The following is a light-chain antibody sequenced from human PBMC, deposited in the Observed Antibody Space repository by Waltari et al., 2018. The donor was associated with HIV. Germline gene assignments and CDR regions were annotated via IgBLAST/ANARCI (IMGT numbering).Light chain of an antibody. V-gene: IGLV1-40*01. J-gene: IGLJ2*01. CDR2: GNN. CDR1: SSNIGAEDY. Sequence: QSVLTQPPSVSGAPGQKVTISCTRSSSNIGAEDYVHWYQQLPGTAPKLLISGNNNRPSGGPDRFSGPKSGTSASLAIDGLQAEDEGDYYCLSYDGSRSGLFGGGTRLTVL. CDR3: LSYDGSRSGL.